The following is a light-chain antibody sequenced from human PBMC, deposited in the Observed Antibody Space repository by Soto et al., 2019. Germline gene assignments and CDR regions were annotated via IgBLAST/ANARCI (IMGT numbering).Light chain of an antibody. Sequence: EIALTQSPGTLSLSPGERATLSCRTSQSVSSGGFAWYQHRPGQAPRLVIYGASTRAIGVPDRFSGSGSGTDFTLTISGLEPDDFAVYFCLQYGNSPYTFGQGTKLEMK. CDR3: LQYGNSPYT. J-gene: IGKJ2*01. CDR1: QSVSSGG. CDR2: GAS. V-gene: IGKV3-20*01.